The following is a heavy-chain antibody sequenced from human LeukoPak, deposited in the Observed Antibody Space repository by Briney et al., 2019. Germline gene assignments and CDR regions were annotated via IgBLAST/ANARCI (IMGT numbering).Heavy chain of an antibody. Sequence: SETLSLTCTVSGGSISSGDYYWSWIRQPPWKGLEWIGYIYYSGSTYYNPSLKSRVTISVDTSKNQFSLKLSSVTAADTAVYYCARGRSLGVVQDYWGQGTLVTVSS. D-gene: IGHD3-22*01. CDR2: IYYSGST. CDR3: ARGRSLGVVQDY. CDR1: GGSISSGDYY. V-gene: IGHV4-30-4*01. J-gene: IGHJ4*02.